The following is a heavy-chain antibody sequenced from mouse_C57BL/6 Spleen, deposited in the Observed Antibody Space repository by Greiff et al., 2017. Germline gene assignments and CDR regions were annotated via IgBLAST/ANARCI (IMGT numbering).Heavy chain of an antibody. CDR3: ARSGGVYAMDY. V-gene: IGHV1-26*01. J-gene: IGHJ4*01. Sequence: VQLQQSGPELVKPGASVKISCKASGYTFTDYYMNWVKQSHGKSLEWIGDINPNNGGTSYNQKFKGKATLTVDKSSSTAYMELRSLTSEDSAVYYCARSGGVYAMDYWGQGTSVTVSS. CDR2: INPNNGGT. CDR1: GYTFTDYY. D-gene: IGHD3-1*01.